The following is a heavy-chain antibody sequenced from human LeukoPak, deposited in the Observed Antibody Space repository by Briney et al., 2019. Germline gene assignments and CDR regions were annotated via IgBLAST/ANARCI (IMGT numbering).Heavy chain of an antibody. Sequence: GGSLRLSCAASGSTFSSYSINWVRQAPGKGLEWVTYISSSSTTVYYADSVKGRFTISRDNAKNSLYLQMNSLRAEDTAVYYCARDRASGRGHDYWGQGTLVTVSS. CDR3: ARDRASGRGHDY. V-gene: IGHV3-48*01. J-gene: IGHJ4*02. CDR1: GSTFSSYS. CDR2: ISSSSTTV. D-gene: IGHD1-26*01.